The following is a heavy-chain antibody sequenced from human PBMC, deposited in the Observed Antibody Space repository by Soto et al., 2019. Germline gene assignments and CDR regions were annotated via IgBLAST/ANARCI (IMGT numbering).Heavy chain of an antibody. CDR3: ARHPGYYGILTGYTTYYFDY. J-gene: IGHJ4*02. D-gene: IGHD3-9*01. Sequence: QVQLQESGPGLVKPSETLSLTCTVSGGSIGTYYWSWIRQPPGKGLEWIGYIYYRGNTNYNPSLKSRVTISLETPKNQFSLKLSSVTAADTAVYYCARHPGYYGILTGYTTYYFDYWGQGILVTVSS. CDR1: GGSIGTYY. CDR2: IYYRGNT. V-gene: IGHV4-59*08.